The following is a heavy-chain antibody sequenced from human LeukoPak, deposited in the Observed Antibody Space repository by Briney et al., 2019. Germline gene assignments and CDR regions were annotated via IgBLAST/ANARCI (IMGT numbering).Heavy chain of an antibody. CDR3: ASDLLGFDY. V-gene: IGHV3-7*01. D-gene: IGHD7-27*01. CDR1: GFTFRAYW. J-gene: IGHJ4*02. Sequence: GGSLRLSCAASGFTFRAYWMSWVRQAPGKGLEWVANIKQDGSEKYYVDSVRGRFTISRDNAKNSLYLQMNSLRVEDTAVYYCASDLLGFDYWGQGTLVTVSS. CDR2: IKQDGSEK.